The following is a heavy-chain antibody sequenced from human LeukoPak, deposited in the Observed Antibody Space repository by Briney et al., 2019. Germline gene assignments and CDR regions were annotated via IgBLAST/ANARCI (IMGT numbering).Heavy chain of an antibody. CDR3: ARQLVTVTTGPFDY. CDR2: ISSSSSYI. D-gene: IGHD4-17*01. J-gene: IGHJ4*02. Sequence: GGSLRLSCAASGFTFSSYSMNWVRQAPGKGLEWVSSISSSSSYIYYADSVKGRFTISRDDAKNSLYLQMNSLRAEDTAVYYCARQLVTVTTGPFDYWGQGTLVTVSS. V-gene: IGHV3-21*01. CDR1: GFTFSSYS.